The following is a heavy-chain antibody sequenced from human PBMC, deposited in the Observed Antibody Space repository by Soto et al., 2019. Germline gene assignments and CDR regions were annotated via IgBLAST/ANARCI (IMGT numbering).Heavy chain of an antibody. J-gene: IGHJ5*01. CDR1: GDSVSSNSAA. CDR2: TYYRSKWYN. V-gene: IGHV6-1*01. Sequence: PSQTLSLTCAISGDSVSSNSAAWHWIRQSPSRGLEWLGRTYYRSKWYNDYAVSVKGRITINPDTSNNQLSLQLNSVTPDDTAVYYCARLIGNSWLDSWGQGTLVTVSS. D-gene: IGHD2-8*01. CDR3: ARLIGNSWLDS.